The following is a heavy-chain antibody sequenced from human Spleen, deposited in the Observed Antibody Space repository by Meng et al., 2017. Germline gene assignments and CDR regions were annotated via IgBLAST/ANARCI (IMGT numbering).Heavy chain of an antibody. J-gene: IGHJ4*02. D-gene: IGHD6-13*01. V-gene: IGHV4-4*07. CDR2: VYSTGSA. CDR3: ARAGRIAAAGTIDY. Sequence: VQLRESGPGLVKPSGPLSLLCDVSGGSISGYFWTWIRQPAGKGLEWIGRVYSTGSANYNPSLKSRVTISVDTSKNQFSLKLSSVTAADTAVYYCARAGRIAAAGTIDYWGQGTLVTVSS. CDR1: GGSISGYF.